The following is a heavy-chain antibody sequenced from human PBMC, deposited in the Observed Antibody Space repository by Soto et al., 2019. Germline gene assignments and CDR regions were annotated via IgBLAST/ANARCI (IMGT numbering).Heavy chain of an antibody. Sequence: GESLKISCKGSGFSFTSYWIGWVRQMPGKGLEWMGIIYPGDSDTRYSPSFQGQVTISADKSISTAYLQWSSLKASDTAMYYCARRRDGYILQSGMDVWGQGTTVTVSS. CDR1: GFSFTSYW. J-gene: IGHJ6*02. CDR3: ARRRDGYILQSGMDV. D-gene: IGHD5-12*01. CDR2: IYPGDSDT. V-gene: IGHV5-51*01.